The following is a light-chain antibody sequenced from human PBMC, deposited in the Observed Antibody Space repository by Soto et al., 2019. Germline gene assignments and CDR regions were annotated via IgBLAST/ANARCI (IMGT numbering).Light chain of an antibody. CDR3: QQYNSYSRT. J-gene: IGKJ1*01. CDR1: QSISSY. CDR2: KAS. Sequence: DIQMTQSPSTLSGSVGDRVTITCRASQSISSYLNWYQQKPGKAPKLLIYKASSLESGVPSRFSGSGSGTEFTLTISSLQPDDFATYYCQQYNSYSRTFGQGTKVDTK. V-gene: IGKV1-5*03.